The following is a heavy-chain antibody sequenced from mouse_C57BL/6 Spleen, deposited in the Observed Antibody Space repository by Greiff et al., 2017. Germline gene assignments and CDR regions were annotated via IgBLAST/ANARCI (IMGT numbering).Heavy chain of an antibody. CDR1: GYTFTSYW. V-gene: IGHV1-64*01. D-gene: IGHD2-3*01. CDR2: IHPNSGSN. Sequence: VQLQQSGAELVKPGASVTLSCKASGYTFTSYWMHWVKQRPGQGLEWIGMIHPNSGSNNYNEKFKSKATLTVNKSSSTAYMQLSGLTSEDSAVYYCARGDDPFAYWGQGTLVTVSA. CDR3: ARGDDPFAY. J-gene: IGHJ3*01.